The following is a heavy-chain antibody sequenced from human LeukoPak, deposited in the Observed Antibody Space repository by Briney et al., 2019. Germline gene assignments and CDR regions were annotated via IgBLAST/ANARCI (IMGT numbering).Heavy chain of an antibody. D-gene: IGHD3-9*01. CDR1: GFTFSSYA. J-gene: IGHJ4*02. CDR2: ISGGSGTT. V-gene: IGHV3-23*01. Sequence: GGSLRLSCAASGFTFSSYALTWVRQAPGEGLQWVSTISGGSGTTYYADSVKGRFTISRDNSKNTLYLQMNSLRAEDTAVYYCAKGDDILTGPAVNWGQGTLVTVSS. CDR3: AKGDDILTGPAVN.